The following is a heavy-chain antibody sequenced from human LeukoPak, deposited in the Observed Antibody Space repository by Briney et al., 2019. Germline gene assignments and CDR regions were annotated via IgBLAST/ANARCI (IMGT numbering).Heavy chain of an antibody. CDR1: GFTFSGSA. V-gene: IGHV3-33*08. CDR2: IWYDGSNK. J-gene: IGHJ4*02. CDR3: ARDSGEQQLAPPDY. Sequence: GGSLRLSCAASGFTFSGSAIHWVRQAPGKGLEWVAVIWYDGSNKYYADSVKGRFTISRDNSKNTLYLQMNSLRAEDTAVYYCARDSGEQQLAPPDYWGQGTLVTVSS. D-gene: IGHD6-13*01.